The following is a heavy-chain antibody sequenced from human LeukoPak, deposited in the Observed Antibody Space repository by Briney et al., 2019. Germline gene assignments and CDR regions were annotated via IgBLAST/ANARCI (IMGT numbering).Heavy chain of an antibody. CDR2: FYYSGGT. CDR3: ARVYCSGASCYSGFDY. J-gene: IGHJ4*02. V-gene: IGHV4-31*03. CDR1: GGSISSGGYY. Sequence: SQTLSLTCTVSGGSISSGGYYWSWIRQRPGKGLEWIGYFYYSGGTYYNPSLKSRVSLSVDTSENQFSLKLISVTAADTAVYYCARVYCSGASCYSGFDYWGQGTLVTVSS. D-gene: IGHD2-15*01.